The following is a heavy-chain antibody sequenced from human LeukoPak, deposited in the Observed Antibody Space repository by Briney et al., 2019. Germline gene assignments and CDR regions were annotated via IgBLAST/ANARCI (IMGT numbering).Heavy chain of an antibody. V-gene: IGHV1-2*06. J-gene: IGHJ3*02. CDR2: SNPSSGGA. CDR3: ARADAFDI. CDR1: GYTFTGYS. Sequence: ASVKVSCKASGYTFTGYSIQWVRQAPGQGLKWMGRSNPSSGGANYAQRFQGRVTMTSDASTNTAFMELIRLTSDDTAVYFCARADAFDIWGQGTTVTVSS.